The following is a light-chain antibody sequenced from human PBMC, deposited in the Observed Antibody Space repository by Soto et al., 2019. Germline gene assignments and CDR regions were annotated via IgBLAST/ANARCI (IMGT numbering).Light chain of an antibody. CDR2: TAS. Sequence: IQLTQSLSSLSASVGDRVTITCRASQDISSYLAWYQQKPGKAPDLLIYTASTLQSGVPSRFSGSGSGTEFTLTVSSLQPEDFATYHCQQLSSYPYTFGQGTKLEIK. J-gene: IGKJ2*01. CDR1: QDISSY. CDR3: QQLSSYPYT. V-gene: IGKV1-9*01.